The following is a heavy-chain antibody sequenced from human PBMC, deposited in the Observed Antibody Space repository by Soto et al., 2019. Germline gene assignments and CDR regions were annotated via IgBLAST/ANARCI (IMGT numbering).Heavy chain of an antibody. CDR3: ARKDNVGHYNY. J-gene: IGHJ4*02. V-gene: IGHV4-38-2*01. Sequence: SETLSLTCAVSGDSISSGYYWSWIRRPPGEGLGWICSIYRSGTTYYNPPLKSRATISVDTSRNQFSLKLSSVTAAASAVYYCARKDNVGHYNYFGQGTLVTVSS. D-gene: IGHD2-15*01. CDR2: IYRSGTT. CDR1: GDSISSGYY.